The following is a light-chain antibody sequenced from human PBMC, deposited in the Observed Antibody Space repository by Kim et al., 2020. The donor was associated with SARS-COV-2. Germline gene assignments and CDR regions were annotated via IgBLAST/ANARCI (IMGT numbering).Light chain of an antibody. Sequence: SPGERATLSSRTSQSVSSSYLAWYQQKPGQAPRLLIYGASSRATGIPDRFSGSGSGTDFTLTISRLEPEDFAVYYCQQYGSSPQYSFGQGTKLEI. V-gene: IGKV3-20*01. CDR2: GAS. CDR3: QQYGSSPQYS. J-gene: IGKJ2*03. CDR1: QSVSSSY.